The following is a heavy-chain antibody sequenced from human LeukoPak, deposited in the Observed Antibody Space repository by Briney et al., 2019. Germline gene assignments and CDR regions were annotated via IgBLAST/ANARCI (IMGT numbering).Heavy chain of an antibody. CDR2: IRSNSSYI. CDR1: GFTFSSYS. V-gene: IGHV3-21*04. D-gene: IGHD3-3*01. J-gene: IGHJ4*02. CDR3: AKDPGKYFLEFDY. Sequence: AGSLRLSCAASGFTFSSYSMNWVRQAPGKGLEWVSSIRSNSSYIYYADSVKGRFTVSRDNAKNSLYLQMNSLRAEDTAIYYCAKDPGKYFLEFDYRGQGTLVTVSS.